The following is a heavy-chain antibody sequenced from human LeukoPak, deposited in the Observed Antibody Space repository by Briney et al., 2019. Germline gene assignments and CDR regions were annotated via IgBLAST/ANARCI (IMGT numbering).Heavy chain of an antibody. D-gene: IGHD3-10*01. CDR3: ARANVLLWFGELFHDAFDI. CDR1: GYTFTSYG. J-gene: IGHJ3*02. V-gene: IGHV1-18*01. Sequence: ASVKVSCKDSGYTFTSYGISWVRQAPRQGLEWMGWISAYNGNTNYPQQLQGRVTMTTDTSTSTAYMELRSLRSDDTAVYYCARANVLLWFGELFHDAFDIWGQGTMVTVSS. CDR2: ISAYNGNT.